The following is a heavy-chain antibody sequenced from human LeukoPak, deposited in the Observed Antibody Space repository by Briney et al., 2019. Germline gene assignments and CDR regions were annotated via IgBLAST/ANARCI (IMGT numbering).Heavy chain of an antibody. V-gene: IGHV3-15*01. CDR2: IKSKTDGGTT. D-gene: IGHD6-19*01. Sequence: GGSLRLSCAASGFTFSNAWMSWVRQAPGKGLEWVGRIKSKTDGGTTDYAAPVKGRFTISRDDSKNTLYLQMNSLKTEDTAVYYCTTLSSGWYDAEYFQHWSQGTLVTVSS. J-gene: IGHJ1*01. CDR3: TTLSSGWYDAEYFQH. CDR1: GFTFSNAW.